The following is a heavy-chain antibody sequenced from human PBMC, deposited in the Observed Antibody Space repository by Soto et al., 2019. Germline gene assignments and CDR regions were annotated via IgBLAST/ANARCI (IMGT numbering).Heavy chain of an antibody. J-gene: IGHJ5*02. CDR3: ARHYVSDCSSASCSYNWFDP. CDR2: IIPIFGTA. Sequence: SVKVSCKASGGTFSSYAISWVRQAPGQGLEWMGGIIPIFGTANYAQKFQGRVTITADESTSTAYMELSSLRSEDTAVYYCARHYVSDCSSASCSYNWFDPWGQGTLVTVSS. D-gene: IGHD2-2*01. V-gene: IGHV1-69*13. CDR1: GGTFSSYA.